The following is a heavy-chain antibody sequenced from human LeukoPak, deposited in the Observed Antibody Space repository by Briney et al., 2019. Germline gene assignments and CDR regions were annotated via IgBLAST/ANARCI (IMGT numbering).Heavy chain of an antibody. V-gene: IGHV3-33*06. D-gene: IGHD4-23*01. CDR2: IWYDGSNK. J-gene: IGHJ5*02. Sequence: GGSLRLSCAASGFTFSSYGMHWVRQAPGKGLEWVAVIWYDGSNKYYADSVKGRFTISRDNSKNTLYLQINSLRAEDTAVYYCAKATTVGSNWFDPWGQGTLVTVSS. CDR3: AKATTVGSNWFDP. CDR1: GFTFSSYG.